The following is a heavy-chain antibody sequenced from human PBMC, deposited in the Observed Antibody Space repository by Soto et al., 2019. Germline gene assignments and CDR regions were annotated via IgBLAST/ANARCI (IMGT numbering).Heavy chain of an antibody. CDR3: ARKRPYYDILTGYYWVHTADY. CDR1: GGSFNGYY. V-gene: IGHV4-34*01. CDR2: INHSGST. D-gene: IGHD3-9*01. J-gene: IGHJ4*02. Sequence: PSETMSLTCAVYGGSFNGYYWSWIRQPPGKGLEWIGEINHSGSTNYNPSLKSRVTISVDTSKNQFSLKLSSVTAADTAVYYCARKRPYYDILTGYYWVHTADYWGQGTLVTVSS.